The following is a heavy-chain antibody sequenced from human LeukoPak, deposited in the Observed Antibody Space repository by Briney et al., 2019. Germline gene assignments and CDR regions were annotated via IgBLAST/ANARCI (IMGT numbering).Heavy chain of an antibody. CDR3: ARDRIYYDSSGSFDY. CDR2: INPNSGGT. J-gene: IGHJ4*02. Sequence: GASVKVSCKASGYTFTGYSIYWVRQTPGQKLEWMGWINPNSGGTNYAQKFQGRVTMTRDTSISTAYMELSRLRSDDTAVYYCARDRIYYDSSGSFDYWGQGTLVTVSS. V-gene: IGHV1-2*02. CDR1: GYTFTGYS. D-gene: IGHD3-22*01.